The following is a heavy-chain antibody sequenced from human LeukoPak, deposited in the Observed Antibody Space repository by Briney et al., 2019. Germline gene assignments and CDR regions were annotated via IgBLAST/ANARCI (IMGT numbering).Heavy chain of an antibody. J-gene: IGHJ4*02. CDR3: ARDLEDFDSPANDY. Sequence: KTSETLSLTCTVSGDSISGYYWAWIRQPAGKGLEWIGHIYAPGSSNYSPSFKSRVTMSIDMSNNQFSLRLNSVTAADTAMYYCARDLEDFDSPANDYWGQGTLVTVSS. D-gene: IGHD2-15*01. CDR1: GDSISGYY. V-gene: IGHV4-4*07. CDR2: IYAPGSS.